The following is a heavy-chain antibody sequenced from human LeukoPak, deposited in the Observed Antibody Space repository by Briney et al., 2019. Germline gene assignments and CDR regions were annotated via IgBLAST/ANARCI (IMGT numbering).Heavy chain of an antibody. Sequence: GASVKVSCKASGYTFTSYGITWVRQAPGQGLEWMGWISAYNVNTNNAQKLQGRVTMTTDTSTSTAYMELRSLRSDDTAVYYCASGGSSSLTQMAFHIWGQGTMVTVSS. CDR2: ISAYNVNT. D-gene: IGHD2-15*01. CDR1: GYTFTSYG. CDR3: ASGGSSSLTQMAFHI. J-gene: IGHJ3*02. V-gene: IGHV1-18*01.